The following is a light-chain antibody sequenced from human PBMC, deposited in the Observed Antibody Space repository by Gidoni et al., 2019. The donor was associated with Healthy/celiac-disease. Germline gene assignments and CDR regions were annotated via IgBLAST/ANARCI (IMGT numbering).Light chain of an antibody. CDR2: KAS. CDR3: QQYISYT. Sequence: DIQMTQSPSTLSASVGDRVTITCRASQSISSWLAWYQQKPGKAPKLLFYKASSLESGVPSRFIGSGSGTEFTLTISSLQPDDFATYYCQQYISYTFGQGTKLEIK. V-gene: IGKV1-5*03. J-gene: IGKJ2*01. CDR1: QSISSW.